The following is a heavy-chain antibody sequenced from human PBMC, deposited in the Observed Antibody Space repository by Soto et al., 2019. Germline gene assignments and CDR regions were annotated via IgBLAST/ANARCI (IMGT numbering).Heavy chain of an antibody. J-gene: IGHJ3*02. CDR2: ISAYNGNT. D-gene: IGHD2-15*01. CDR3: ARDWIEYSLTAHAFDI. V-gene: IGHV1-18*01. CDR1: GYTFSSYA. Sequence: ASVKVSCKASGYTFSSYAISWVRQAPGQGLEWMGWISAYNGNTNYAQKLQGRVTMTTDTSTSTAYMELRSLRSDDTAVYYCARDWIEYSLTAHAFDIWGQGTMVTVSS.